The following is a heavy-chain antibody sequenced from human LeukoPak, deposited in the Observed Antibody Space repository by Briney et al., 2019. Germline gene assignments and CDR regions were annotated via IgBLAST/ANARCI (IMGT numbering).Heavy chain of an antibody. Sequence: ASVKVSCKASGYTFTSYGISWVRQAPGQGLEWMGGIIPIFGTANYAQKFQGRVTITADESTSTAYMELSSLRSEDTAVYYCARFTSVCTSCYDAFDIWGQGTMVTVSS. V-gene: IGHV1-69*13. CDR2: IIPIFGTA. CDR3: ARFTSVCTSCYDAFDI. CDR1: GYTFTSYG. D-gene: IGHD2-2*01. J-gene: IGHJ3*02.